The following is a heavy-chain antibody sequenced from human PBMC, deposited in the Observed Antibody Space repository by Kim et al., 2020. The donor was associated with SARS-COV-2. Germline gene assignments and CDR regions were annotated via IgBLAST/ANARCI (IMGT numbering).Heavy chain of an antibody. CDR3: ARHSGGDPQWENNRDF. CDR1: GGSITSHFNY. J-gene: IGHJ4*02. V-gene: IGHV4-39*01. Sequence: SETLSLTCTVSGGSITSHFNYWGWIRQPPGKGLEWIGSIDSSGNSDYNPSLTSRVTISMDTSRNLFSLRLNSVTAADTAVYFCARHSGGDPQWENNRDFWGQGTLVTVSS. D-gene: IGHD4-17*01. CDR2: IDSSGNS.